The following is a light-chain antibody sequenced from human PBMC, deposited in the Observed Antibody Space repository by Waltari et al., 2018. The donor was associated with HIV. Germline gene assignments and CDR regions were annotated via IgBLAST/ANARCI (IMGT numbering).Light chain of an antibody. J-gene: IGKJ3*01. V-gene: IGKV4-1*01. CDR3: RQYYTTPWR. CDR2: WAS. Sequence: DIVMTQSPDSLAVSLGERATINCKSSQSVLFSSNNKNYLAWYQQKPGQHPKLLIYWASAREAVVPARCSGSGSGTDFTLTISSLQAEDVAVYYCRQYYTTPWRFGPGTKVDIK. CDR1: QSVLFSSNNKNY.